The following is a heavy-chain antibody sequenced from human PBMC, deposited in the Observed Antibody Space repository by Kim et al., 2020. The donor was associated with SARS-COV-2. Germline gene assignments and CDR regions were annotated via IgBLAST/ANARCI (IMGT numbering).Heavy chain of an antibody. J-gene: IGHJ5*02. V-gene: IGHV4-39*01. CDR1: GGSISSSSYY. CDR3: ARHSVLGWGDSSGWYWFDP. D-gene: IGHD6-19*01. CDR2: IYYSGST. Sequence: SETLSLTCTVSGGSISSSSYYWGWIRQPPGKGLEWIGSIYYSGSTYYNPSLKSRVTISVDTSKNQFSLKLSSVTAADTAVYYCARHSVLGWGDSSGWYWFDPWGQGTLVTVSS.